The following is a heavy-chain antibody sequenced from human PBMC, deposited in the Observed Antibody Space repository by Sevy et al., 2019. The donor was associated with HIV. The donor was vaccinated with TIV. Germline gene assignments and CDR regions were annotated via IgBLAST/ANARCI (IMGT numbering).Heavy chain of an antibody. CDR3: AREIVGATGDAFDI. CDR2: INPNGGGT. V-gene: IGHV1-2*02. D-gene: IGHD1-26*01. Sequence: ASVKVSCKASGYTFTGYYMHWVRQAPGQGLEWMGWINPNGGGTNYAQKFQGRVTMTRDTSISTAYMELSRLRSDDTAVYYCAREIVGATGDAFDIWGQGTMVTVSS. J-gene: IGHJ3*02. CDR1: GYTFTGYY.